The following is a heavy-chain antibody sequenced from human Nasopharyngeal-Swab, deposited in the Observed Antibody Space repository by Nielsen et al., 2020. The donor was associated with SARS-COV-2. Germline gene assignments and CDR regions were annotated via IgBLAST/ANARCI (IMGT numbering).Heavy chain of an antibody. V-gene: IGHV3-48*02. CDR1: GFSFSNYN. Sequence: GGSLTLSCAASGFSFSNYNMHWVRPAPGKGMEWISYISKSSSTVYYADSVKGRITISRDNAKSSLYLQMNRLTNEDTAVYYCAREGSFVAPDTFYRWGQGTLVTVSS. J-gene: IGHJ5*02. D-gene: IGHD5-12*01. CDR3: AREGSFVAPDTFYR. CDR2: ISKSSSTV.